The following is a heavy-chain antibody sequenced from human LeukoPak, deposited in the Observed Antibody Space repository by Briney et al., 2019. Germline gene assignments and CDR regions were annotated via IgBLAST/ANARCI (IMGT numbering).Heavy chain of an antibody. Sequence: PGGSLRLSCAASGSTFSSYAMSWVRQAPGKGLEWVSAISGSGGSTYYADSVKGRFTIPRDNSKNTLYLQMNSLRAEDTAVYYCAKVAPLDYYDSSGYYYSFDYWGQGILVTVSS. CDR1: GSTFSSYA. CDR2: ISGSGGST. D-gene: IGHD3-22*01. CDR3: AKVAPLDYYDSSGYYYSFDY. V-gene: IGHV3-23*01. J-gene: IGHJ4*02.